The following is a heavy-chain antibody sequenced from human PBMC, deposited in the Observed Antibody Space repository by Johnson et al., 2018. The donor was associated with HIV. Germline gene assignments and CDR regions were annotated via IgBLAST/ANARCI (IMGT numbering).Heavy chain of an antibody. CDR1: GFTFSSYW. Sequence: VQLVESGGGVVQPGGSLRLSCAASGFTFSSYWMHWVRQAPGKGLVWVSRINSDGSSTSYADSVKGRFTISRDNAKNTLYLQMNSLRAEDTAVYYCATFGYTSGWIVTDDAFDVWGHGTLVTVSS. J-gene: IGHJ3*01. CDR2: INSDGSST. D-gene: IGHD6-19*01. V-gene: IGHV3-74*02. CDR3: ATFGYTSGWIVTDDAFDV.